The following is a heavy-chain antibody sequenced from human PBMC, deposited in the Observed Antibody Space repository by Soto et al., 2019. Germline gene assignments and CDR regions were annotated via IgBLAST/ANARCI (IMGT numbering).Heavy chain of an antibody. CDR2: ISSNGGTT. D-gene: IGHD1-7*01. CDR1: GFTFSSYD. Sequence: EVQLAESGGGMVQPGGTLTLSCVASGFTFSSYDMHWVRQAPGKGLEYVSSISSNGGTTYYGNSVKGRITISRDNSKNTPHLQMGSLRAEDMAVYYCVRRVSANYAYWGEGALGTVS. V-gene: IGHV3-64*01. CDR3: VRRVSANYAY. J-gene: IGHJ4*02.